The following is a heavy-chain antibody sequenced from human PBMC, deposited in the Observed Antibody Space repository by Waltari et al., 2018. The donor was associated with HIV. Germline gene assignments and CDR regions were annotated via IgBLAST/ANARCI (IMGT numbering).Heavy chain of an antibody. V-gene: IGHV4-59*01. CDR3: ARGIAAAGTTIQDAFDI. D-gene: IGHD6-13*01. CDR2: IYYSGST. J-gene: IGHJ3*02. CDR1: GGSISSYY. Sequence: QVQLQESGPGLVKPSETLSLTCTVSGGSISSYYWSWIRQPPGKGLEWIGYIYYSGSTNYNPSLKSRVTISVDTSKNQFSLKLGSVTAADTAVYYCARGIAAAGTTIQDAFDIWGQGTMVTVSS.